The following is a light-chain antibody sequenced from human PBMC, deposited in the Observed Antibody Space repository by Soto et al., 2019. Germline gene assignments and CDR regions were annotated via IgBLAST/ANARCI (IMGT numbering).Light chain of an antibody. CDR1: SSDLGDYDY. Sequence: QSVLTQPPSASGSPGQSVTISCTGTSSDLGDYDYVSWYQQHPGRAPKLLIYEVNERPSGVPDRFSGSKSGNTASLTVTGLQAEDEADYYCSSYAGSNNLIFGGGTKRTVL. V-gene: IGLV2-8*01. CDR2: EVN. CDR3: SSYAGSNNLI. J-gene: IGLJ2*01.